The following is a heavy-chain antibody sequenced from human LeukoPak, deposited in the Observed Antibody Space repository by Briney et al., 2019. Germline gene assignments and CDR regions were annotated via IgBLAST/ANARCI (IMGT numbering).Heavy chain of an antibody. J-gene: IGHJ4*02. V-gene: IGHV3-21*01. D-gene: IGHD6-13*01. CDR2: ISTSSSYI. CDR3: VSLEAYGTIY. Sequence: PGGSLRLSCAASGFTFSSFSMNWVRQAPGKGPEWVSSISTSSSYIYYADSVKGRFTISRDNAKNSLYLQMNTLRAEDTAVYYCVSLEAYGTIYWGQGTLVTVSS. CDR1: GFTFSSFS.